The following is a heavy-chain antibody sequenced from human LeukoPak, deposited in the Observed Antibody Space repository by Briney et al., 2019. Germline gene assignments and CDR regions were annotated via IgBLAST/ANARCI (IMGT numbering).Heavy chain of an antibody. CDR3: ARDMRTLLEWLYY. D-gene: IGHD3-3*01. V-gene: IGHV3-21*01. Sequence: PGGSLRLSCAASGFTFSSYSMNWVRQAPGKGLEWVSSISSSSSYIYYADSVKGRFTISRDNAKNSLYLQMNSLRAEDTAVYYCARDMRTLLEWLYYWSQGTLVTVSS. CDR1: GFTFSSYS. J-gene: IGHJ4*02. CDR2: ISSSSSYI.